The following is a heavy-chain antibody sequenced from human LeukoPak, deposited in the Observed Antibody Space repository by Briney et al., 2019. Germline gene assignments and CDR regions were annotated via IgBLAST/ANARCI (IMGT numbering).Heavy chain of an antibody. J-gene: IGHJ4*02. CDR3: AKDQETSYYYDSSGPIDY. Sequence: GGSLRLSCAASGFTFRSTVMTWVRQAPGKGLEWVSTISPDGKYIYYADSLRGRFTMSRDNSKNTLYLQMNSLRAEDTAVYYCAKDQETSYYYDSSGPIDYWGQGTLVTVSS. V-gene: IGHV3-23*01. CDR1: GFTFRSTV. CDR2: ISPDGKYI. D-gene: IGHD3-22*01.